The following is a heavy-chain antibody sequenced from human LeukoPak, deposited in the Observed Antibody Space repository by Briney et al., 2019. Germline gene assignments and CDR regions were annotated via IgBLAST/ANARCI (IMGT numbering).Heavy chain of an antibody. J-gene: IGHJ4*02. CDR1: GYRFTNYW. CDR2: IYPRDSRT. D-gene: IGHD6-19*01. CDR3: ARHGGAVAPDYFDY. V-gene: IGHV5-51*01. Sequence: GESLKISCKGSGYRFTNYWIGWVRQMPGKGLEWMGIIYPRDSRTTYSPSFQGQVTISVDKSISTAYLQWSSLKAPDTAMYYCARHGGAVAPDYFDYWGQGTLVTVSS.